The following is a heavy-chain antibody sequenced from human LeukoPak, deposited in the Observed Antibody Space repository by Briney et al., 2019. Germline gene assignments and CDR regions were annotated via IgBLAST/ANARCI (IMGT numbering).Heavy chain of an antibody. V-gene: IGHV1-18*01. CDR2: ISAYNGNT. J-gene: IGHJ4*02. CDR3: ARDGHHYDRRDYSNLDY. Sequence: GASVKVSCKASGYRFSSYGISWVRQAPGQGLEWMGWISAYNGNTNYAQKLQDRVTMITDTSTGTAYMELRSLRSDDTAVYYCARDGHHYDRRDYSNLDYWGQGTLVTVSS. D-gene: IGHD3-22*01. CDR1: GYRFSSYG.